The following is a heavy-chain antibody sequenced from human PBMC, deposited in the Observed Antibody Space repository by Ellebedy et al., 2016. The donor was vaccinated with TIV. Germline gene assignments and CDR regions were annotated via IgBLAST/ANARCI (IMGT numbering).Heavy chain of an antibody. CDR3: ARGKSGTYIHHAFDC. V-gene: IGHV3-23*01. Sequence: PGGSLRLSCAASGFTFSSYAMSWVRQAPGTGLEWVSGFGVSGDSTYYADSVKGRFTISRDNSKHTLYLQMNSLRAEDTAMYYWARGKSGTYIHHAFDCWGQGTLVTVSS. CDR1: GFTFSSYA. J-gene: IGHJ4*02. CDR2: FGVSGDST. D-gene: IGHD1-14*01.